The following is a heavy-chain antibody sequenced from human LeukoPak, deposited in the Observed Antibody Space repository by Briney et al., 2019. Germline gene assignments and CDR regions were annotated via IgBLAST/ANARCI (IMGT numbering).Heavy chain of an antibody. CDR1: GGSFSGYY. V-gene: IGHV4-34*01. CDR2: INHSGST. J-gene: IGHJ4*02. Sequence: SETLSLTCAVYGGSFSGYYWSWIRQPPGKGLEWIGEINHSGSTNYNPSLKSRVTISVDTSKNQFSLKLSSVTAADTAVYYCARAPRGTAMVDFDYWGQGTLVTVSS. D-gene: IGHD5-18*01. CDR3: ARAPRGTAMVDFDY.